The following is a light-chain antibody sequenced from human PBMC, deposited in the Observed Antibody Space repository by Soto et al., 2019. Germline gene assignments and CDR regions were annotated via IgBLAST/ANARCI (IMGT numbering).Light chain of an antibody. CDR1: SSNIGAGYD. V-gene: IGLV1-40*01. CDR2: GTT. J-gene: IGLJ1*01. Sequence: QSVLTQTPSVSGAPGQRVTISCTGRSSNIGAGYDVHWYQHLPGTAPKLLIYGTTNRPSGVPDRFSGSKSGISASLAITGLQAEDEADYYCNSYDRSLSASVFGAGTKVTVL. CDR3: NSYDRSLSASV.